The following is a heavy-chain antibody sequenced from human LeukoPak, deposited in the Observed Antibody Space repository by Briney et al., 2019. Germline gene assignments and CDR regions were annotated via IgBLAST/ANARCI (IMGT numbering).Heavy chain of an antibody. V-gene: IGHV3-23*01. CDR1: GFTFNIYA. D-gene: IGHD1-26*01. J-gene: IGHJ4*02. CDR3: AKTTISGTYGTFFDY. Sequence: AGGSLRLSCAASGFTFNIYAMTWVRQAPGKGLEWVSVISGSGGSTDYAGSVKGRFTISRDISKNTMYLQMNSLRAEDTAVYFCAKTTISGTYGTFFDYWGQGTLVTVSS. CDR2: ISGSGGST.